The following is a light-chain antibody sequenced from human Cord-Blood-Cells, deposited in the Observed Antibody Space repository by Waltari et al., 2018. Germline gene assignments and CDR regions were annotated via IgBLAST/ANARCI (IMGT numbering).Light chain of an antibody. Sequence: EIVLTQSPATLSLSPGARATLSCRASQSVSSYLAWYQQKPGQAPRLLIYDASNRATGIPARFSGSGSGTDFTLTISSLEPEDFAVYYCQQRSNWPPRVTFGPGTKVDIK. J-gene: IGKJ3*01. CDR1: QSVSSY. V-gene: IGKV3-11*01. CDR2: DAS. CDR3: QQRSNWPPRVT.